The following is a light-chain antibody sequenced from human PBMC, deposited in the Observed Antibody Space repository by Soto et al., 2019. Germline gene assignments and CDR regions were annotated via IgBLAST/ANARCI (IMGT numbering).Light chain of an antibody. Sequence: EIVMTQSPATLSVSPGARATLYCRASESVKSDLAWYRQKPGQPPSLVIYGASIRATGIPARFSGSGSGTEFTLTISSLQSEDVAFYFCQQYYMWPPVFGQGTKLQI. V-gene: IGKV3-15*01. J-gene: IGKJ2*01. CDR2: GAS. CDR1: ESVKSD. CDR3: QQYYMWPPV.